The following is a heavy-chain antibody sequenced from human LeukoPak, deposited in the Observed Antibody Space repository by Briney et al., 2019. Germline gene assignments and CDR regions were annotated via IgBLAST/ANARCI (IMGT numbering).Heavy chain of an antibody. Sequence: GGSLRLSCAASGFSFSSYAMTWVRQAPGKGLEWVSVVSGSGDTTYYADSVKGRFTISRDNSKNTVYLQMNSLRAEDTAVYYCVKESELLCGGWFDPWGQGTLVTVSS. J-gene: IGHJ5*02. CDR3: VKESELLCGGWFDP. CDR1: GFSFSSYA. D-gene: IGHD2-2*01. CDR2: VSGSGDTT. V-gene: IGHV3-23*01.